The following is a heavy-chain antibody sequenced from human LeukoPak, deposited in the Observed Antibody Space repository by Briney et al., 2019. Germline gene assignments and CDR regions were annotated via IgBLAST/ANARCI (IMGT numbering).Heavy chain of an antibody. CDR2: ISSSSSYI. J-gene: IGHJ4*02. Sequence: GGSLRLSCAASGFTFSSYSMNWVRPAPGKGLEWVSSISSSSSYIYYADSVKGRFTISRDNAKNSLYLHMNSLRAEDTAVYYCARDSPSAAVAGYWGQGTLVTVSS. V-gene: IGHV3-21*01. CDR3: ARDSPSAAVAGY. CDR1: GFTFSSYS. D-gene: IGHD6-19*01.